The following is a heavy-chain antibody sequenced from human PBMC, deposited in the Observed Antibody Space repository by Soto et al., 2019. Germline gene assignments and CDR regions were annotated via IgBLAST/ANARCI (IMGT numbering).Heavy chain of an antibody. J-gene: IGHJ4*02. CDR3: ARADDAGFWRGVFDY. CDR1: GDSISSGGYY. CDR2: IYYSGST. V-gene: IGHV4-31*03. Sequence: SETLSLTCTVSGDSISSGGYYWSWIRQHPGKGLEWIGYIYYSGSTYYNPSLKSRVTISVDTSKNQFSLKLSSVTAADTAMYYCARADDAGFWRGVFDYWGQGTLVTVSS. D-gene: IGHD3-3*01.